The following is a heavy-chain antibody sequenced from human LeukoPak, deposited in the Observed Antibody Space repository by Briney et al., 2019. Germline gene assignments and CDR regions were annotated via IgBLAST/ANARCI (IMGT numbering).Heavy chain of an antibody. V-gene: IGHV3-53*01. CDR1: GFSVSVNY. J-gene: IGHJ4*02. Sequence: PGGSLRLSCVVSGFSVSVNYISWVRQAPGKGLEWVSIIYSGGNTYYADSVKGGFTISRDNSQSAVYLLLTSLRAEDTAVYYCARDGRGYSLDYWGLGTLVTVSS. CDR2: IYSGGNT. D-gene: IGHD5-24*01. CDR3: ARDGRGYSLDY.